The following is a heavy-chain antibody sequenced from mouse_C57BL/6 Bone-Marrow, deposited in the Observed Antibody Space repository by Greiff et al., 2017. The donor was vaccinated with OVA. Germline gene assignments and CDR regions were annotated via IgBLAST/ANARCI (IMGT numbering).Heavy chain of an antibody. CDR2: INPDSSTI. V-gene: IGHV4-1*01. Sequence: EVQLQESGGGLVQPGGSLKLFCAASGIDFSRYWMSWVRRAPGKGLEWIGEINPDSSTINYAPSLKDKFIISRDNAKNTLYLQMSKVRSEDTALYYCATDYGSSYGFAYWGQGTLVTVSA. CDR1: GIDFSRYW. J-gene: IGHJ3*01. D-gene: IGHD1-1*01. CDR3: ATDYGSSYGFAY.